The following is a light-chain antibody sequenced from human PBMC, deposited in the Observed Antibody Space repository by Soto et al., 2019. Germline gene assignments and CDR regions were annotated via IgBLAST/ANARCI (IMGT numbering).Light chain of an antibody. Sequence: EIVLTQSPATLSLSPGERATLSCRASQSVSSYLAWYQQKPGQAPRLLIYDASNRATGIPARFSGSGSGTDFTLTISSLEPEDFAVYYCQQRSNWXFFGQGTRLEI. CDR1: QSVSSY. V-gene: IGKV3-11*01. CDR2: DAS. J-gene: IGKJ5*01. CDR3: QQRSNWXF.